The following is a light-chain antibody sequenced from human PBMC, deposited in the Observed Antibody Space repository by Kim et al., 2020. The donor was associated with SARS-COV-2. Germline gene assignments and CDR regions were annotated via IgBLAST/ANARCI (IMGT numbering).Light chain of an antibody. CDR1: QSVLYNSNNKNY. CDR3: QQYYSAPQT. CDR2: WAS. J-gene: IGKJ1*01. Sequence: DIVMTQSPDSLAVSLGERATINCKSSQSVLYNSNNKNYLAWYQQKAGQSPKPLIYWASTRESGVPDRFSGSGSGTDFTLTISGLQAEDVAVYYCQQYYSAPQTFGQGTKVDIK. V-gene: IGKV4-1*01.